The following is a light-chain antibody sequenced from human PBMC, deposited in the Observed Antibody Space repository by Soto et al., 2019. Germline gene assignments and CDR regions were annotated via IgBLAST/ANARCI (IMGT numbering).Light chain of an antibody. J-gene: IGLJ1*01. CDR3: AAWDDSLNGEV. V-gene: IGLV1-44*01. CDR2: SNN. CDR1: SSNIGSNT. Sequence: QSVLTQPPSASGTPGQRVTISCSGSSSNIGSNTVNWYQQLPGTAPQLLIYSNNQRPSGVPDRCSGSKSGTSASLAISGLQSEDEADYYCAAWDDSLNGEVFGTGTKLTVL.